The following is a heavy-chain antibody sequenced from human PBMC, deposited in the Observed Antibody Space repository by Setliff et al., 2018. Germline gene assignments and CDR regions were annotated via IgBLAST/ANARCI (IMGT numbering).Heavy chain of an antibody. CDR3: ARINFYVSSGHYYAPDY. Sequence: SVKVSCKASGGTFSNYAISWVRQAPGQGLEWMGGIIPMFRSGNYAQRFQGRVTITADESTSTVYMELTSLRSDDSAVYYCARINFYVSSGHYYAPDYWGQGTLVTVSS. V-gene: IGHV1-69*13. D-gene: IGHD3-22*01. J-gene: IGHJ4*02. CDR1: GGTFSNYA. CDR2: IIPMFRSG.